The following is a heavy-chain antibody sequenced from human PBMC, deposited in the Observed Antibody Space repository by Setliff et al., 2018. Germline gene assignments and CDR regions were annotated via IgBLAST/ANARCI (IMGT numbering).Heavy chain of an antibody. CDR2: VRFDGTYK. Sequence: PEGSLRLSCAASGFVFGTYGMHWVRQAPGKGLDWVASVRFDGTYKVYADSVKGRFTISRDNSENTLFLQMTSLRPEDTGIYYCAKVKKPLIRGSGFDYWGRGTLVTAPQ. CDR3: AKVKKPLIRGSGFDY. V-gene: IGHV3-30*02. D-gene: IGHD3-10*01. J-gene: IGHJ4*02. CDR1: GFVFGTYG.